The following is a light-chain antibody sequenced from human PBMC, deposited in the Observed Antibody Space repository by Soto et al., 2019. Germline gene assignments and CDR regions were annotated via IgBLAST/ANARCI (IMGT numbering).Light chain of an antibody. V-gene: IGKV1-5*01. CDR1: QSIGDW. J-gene: IGKJ1*01. CDR3: QHYISYWA. Sequence: DIHMTQSPSTLSAPVGDRVTITCRASQSIGDWLAWYQQKPGKAPKVLIYDASILESGVPSRFSGSGSGTEFTLTISSLQPDDFATYYCQHYISYWAFGQGTKVDIK. CDR2: DAS.